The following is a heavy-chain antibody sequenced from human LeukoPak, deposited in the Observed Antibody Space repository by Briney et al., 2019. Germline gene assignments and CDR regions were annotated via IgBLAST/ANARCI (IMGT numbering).Heavy chain of an antibody. J-gene: IGHJ3*02. D-gene: IGHD6-13*01. CDR3: AKESIAAASDAFDI. CDR2: IRYDGSNK. V-gene: IGHV3-30*02. CDR1: GFTFSSYG. Sequence: GGSLRLSGAASGFTFSSYGMHWVRQAPGKGLEWVAFIRYDGSNKYYADSVKGRFTISRDNSKNTLYLQMNSLRAEDTAVYYCAKESIAAASDAFDIWGQGTMVTVSS.